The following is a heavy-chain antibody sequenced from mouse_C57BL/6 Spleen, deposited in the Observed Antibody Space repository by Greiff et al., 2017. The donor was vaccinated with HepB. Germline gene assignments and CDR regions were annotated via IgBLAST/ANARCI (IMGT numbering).Heavy chain of an antibody. J-gene: IGHJ1*03. Sequence: EVQLVESGGGLVQPKGSLKLSCAASGFSFNTYAMNWVRQAPGKGVEWVARIRSKSNNYATYYADSVKDRLTISRDDSESMLYLQMNNLKTEDTAMYYGVRHAFYYSKGWYFDVWGTGTTVTVSS. CDR2: IRSKSNNYAT. D-gene: IGHD2-5*01. V-gene: IGHV10-1*01. CDR3: VRHAFYYSKGWYFDV. CDR1: GFSFNTYA.